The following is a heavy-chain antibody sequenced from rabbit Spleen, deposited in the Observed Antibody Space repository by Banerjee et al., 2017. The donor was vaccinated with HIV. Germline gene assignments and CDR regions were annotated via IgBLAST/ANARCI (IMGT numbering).Heavy chain of an antibody. J-gene: IGHJ4*01. CDR3: ARDSYAASGVWNL. D-gene: IGHD4-2*01. Sequence: QEQLEESGGDLVKPEGSLTLTCTASGFSISSSYWICWVRQAPGKGLEWIACIYTGDGDTYYANWAKGRFTISKTSSTTVTLQMTSLTAADTATYFCARDSYAASGVWNLWGQGTLVTVS. CDR2: IYTGDGDT. CDR1: GFSISSSYW. V-gene: IGHV1S45*01.